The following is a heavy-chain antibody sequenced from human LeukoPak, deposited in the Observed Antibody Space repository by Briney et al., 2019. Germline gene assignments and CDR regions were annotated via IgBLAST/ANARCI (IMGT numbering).Heavy chain of an antibody. CDR3: ARGVSGTGGQFFDY. D-gene: IGHD1-26*01. CDR1: GGSISSYY. Sequence: SETLSLTCTVSGGSISSYYWSWIRQPPGKGLEWIGYIYYSGSTNYNPSLKSRVTISVDTSKNQFSLKLSSVTAADTAVYYCARGVSGTGGQFFDYWGQGTLVTVSS. J-gene: IGHJ4*02. V-gene: IGHV4-59*01. CDR2: IYYSGST.